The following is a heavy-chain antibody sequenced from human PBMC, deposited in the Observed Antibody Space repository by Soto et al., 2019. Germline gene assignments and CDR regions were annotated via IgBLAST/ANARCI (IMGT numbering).Heavy chain of an antibody. D-gene: IGHD6-13*01. CDR2: INPGNGNT. CDR3: ARGPSIAAAGDFDY. V-gene: IGHV1-3*01. Sequence: ASVKVSCKASGYTFTDYAIHWLRQAPGQRLEWMGWINPGNGNTKYSQKFQGRVTITRDTSASTAYMELSSLRSEDTAVYYCARGPSIAAAGDFDYWGQGTLVTVSS. J-gene: IGHJ4*02. CDR1: GYTFTDYA.